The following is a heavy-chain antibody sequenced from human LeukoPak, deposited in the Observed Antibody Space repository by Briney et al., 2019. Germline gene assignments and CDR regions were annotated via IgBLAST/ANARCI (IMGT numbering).Heavy chain of an antibody. CDR3: ARDPPYSSAWYDAFDI. Sequence: PGGSLRLSCAASGVTFSSYEMNWVRQAPGKGLEWVSYIGSSDSTIYYADSVKGRFTISRDNAKNTLYLQMNSLRAEDTAVYYCARDPPYSSAWYDAFDIWGQGTMVTVSS. CDR1: GVTFSSYE. CDR2: IGSSDSTI. D-gene: IGHD6-19*01. J-gene: IGHJ3*02. V-gene: IGHV3-48*03.